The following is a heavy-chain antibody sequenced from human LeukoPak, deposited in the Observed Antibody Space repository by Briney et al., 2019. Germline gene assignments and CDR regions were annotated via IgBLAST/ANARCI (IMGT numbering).Heavy chain of an antibody. V-gene: IGHV4-34*01. CDR2: INHSGST. CDR3: ARGEAQTYYYDSSGYYFLY. Sequence: SETLSLTCAVYGGSFSGYYWSWIRQPPGKGLEWIGEINHSGSTNYNPSLKSRVTISVDTSKNQFSLKLSSVTAADTAVYYCARGEAQTYYYDSSGYYFLYWGQGTLVTVSS. D-gene: IGHD3-22*01. CDR1: GGSFSGYY. J-gene: IGHJ4*02.